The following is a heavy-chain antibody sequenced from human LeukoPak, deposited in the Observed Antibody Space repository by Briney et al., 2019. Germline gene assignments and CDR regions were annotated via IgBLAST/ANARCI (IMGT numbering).Heavy chain of an antibody. CDR3: ARDRVGAVAGSYFDY. CDR2: ISSSSSYI. CDR1: GFTFSSYE. J-gene: IGHJ4*02. D-gene: IGHD6-19*01. Sequence: PGGSLRLSCAASGFTFSSYEMNWVRQAPGKGPEWVSSISSSSSYIYYADSVKGRFTISRDNAKNSLYLQMNSLRAEDTAVYYCARDRVGAVAGSYFDYWGQGTLVTVSS. V-gene: IGHV3-21*01.